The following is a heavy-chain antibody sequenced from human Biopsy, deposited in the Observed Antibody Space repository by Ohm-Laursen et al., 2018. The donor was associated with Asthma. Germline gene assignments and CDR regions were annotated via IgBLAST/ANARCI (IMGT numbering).Heavy chain of an antibody. V-gene: IGHV4-39*01. CDR3: VRGSSSWHHGPFHYYYGLDV. J-gene: IGHJ6*02. CDR1: GGYMGSGNYY. CDR2: IYYSGTT. D-gene: IGHD6-13*01. Sequence: SDTLSLTCCLSSGSGGYMGSGNYYWGWIRQPPGKGLEWIGSIYYSGTTYYNPSLESRVTVSADTTKMQFSLNLTSLTAADTAAYYCVRGSSSWHHGPFHYYYGLDVWGQGTTATVSS.